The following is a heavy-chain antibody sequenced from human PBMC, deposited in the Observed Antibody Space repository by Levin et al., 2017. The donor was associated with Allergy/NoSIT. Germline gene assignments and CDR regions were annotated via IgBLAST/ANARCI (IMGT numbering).Heavy chain of an antibody. CDR3: ARGVGLRLGELSPSDAFDI. Sequence: SQTLSLTCTVSGGSISSYYWSWIRQPPGKGLEWIGYIYYSGSTNYNPSLKSRVTISVDTSKNQFSLKLSSVTAADTAVYYCARGVGLRLGELSPSDAFDIWGQGTMVTVSS. CDR2: IYYSGST. D-gene: IGHD3-16*02. J-gene: IGHJ3*02. CDR1: GGSISSYY. V-gene: IGHV4-59*01.